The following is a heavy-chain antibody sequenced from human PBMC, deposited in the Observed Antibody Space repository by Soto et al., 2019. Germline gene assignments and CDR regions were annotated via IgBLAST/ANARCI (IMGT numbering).Heavy chain of an antibody. V-gene: IGHV3-7*01. CDR2: IKEDGSGK. J-gene: IGHJ4*02. CDR1: GFTFSSYW. Sequence: EVQLVESGGGLVQPGGSLRLSCAASGFTFSSYWMTWVRQAPGKGLEWVANIKEDGSGKYYVDSVKGRFTISRDNTKNSLYLQLNSLRAEATATYYCVKAWYNDVWGYYFDYWGQGTLVTVSS. CDR3: VKAWYNDVWGYYFDY. D-gene: IGHD3-10*02.